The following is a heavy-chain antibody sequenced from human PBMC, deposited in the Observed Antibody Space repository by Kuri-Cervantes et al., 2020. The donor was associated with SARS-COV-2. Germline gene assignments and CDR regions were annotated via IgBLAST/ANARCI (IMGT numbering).Heavy chain of an antibody. CDR3: AKDHGVGALDY. J-gene: IGHJ4*02. V-gene: IGHV3-13*03. CDR2: IGTAGDT. CDR1: GFTFSSYD. D-gene: IGHD1-26*01. Sequence: GESLKISCAACGFTFSSYDMHWVRQATGKGLEWVSAIGTAGDTYYPGSVKGQFTISRENAKNSLYLQMNSLRAGDTAVYYCAKDHGVGALDYWGQGTLVTVSS.